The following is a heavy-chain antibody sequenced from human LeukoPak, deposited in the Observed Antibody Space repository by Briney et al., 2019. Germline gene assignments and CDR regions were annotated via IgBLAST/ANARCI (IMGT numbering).Heavy chain of an antibody. D-gene: IGHD1-26*01. V-gene: IGHV4-39*07. J-gene: IGHJ3*02. CDR3: ARASGDLLGAFDI. CDR2: IYYSGST. CDR1: GGSISSSSYY. Sequence: SETLSLTCTVSGGSISSSSYYWGWIRQPPGKGLEWIGSIYYSGSTYYNPSLKSRVTISVDTSKNQFSLKLSSVTAADTAIYYCARASGDLLGAFDILGQGTMVTVSS.